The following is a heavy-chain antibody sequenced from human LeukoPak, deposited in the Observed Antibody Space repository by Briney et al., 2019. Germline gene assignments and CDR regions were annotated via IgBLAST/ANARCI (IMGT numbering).Heavy chain of an antibody. CDR3: AKHVSGSLFYFDY. D-gene: IGHD3-10*01. CDR1: EFTFRNCA. J-gene: IGHJ4*02. V-gene: IGHV3-23*01. CDR2: ISGTGYNT. Sequence: KAGGSLRLSCAASEFTFRNCAMSWVRQAPGKGLEWVSGISGTGYNTYYADSVKGRFTISRDNSKNTLYLQMNSLGAEDTAVYYCAKHVSGSLFYFDYWGQRTLVTVSS.